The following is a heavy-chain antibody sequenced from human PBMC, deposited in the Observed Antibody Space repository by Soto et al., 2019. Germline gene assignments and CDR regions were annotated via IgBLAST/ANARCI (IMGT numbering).Heavy chain of an antibody. J-gene: IGHJ6*02. V-gene: IGHV1-69*13. D-gene: IGHD4-17*01. CDR1: GGTFSSYA. CDR3: ASWGYGDYLYYYGMDV. Sequence: ASVKVSCKXSGGTFSSYAISWVRQAPGQGLEWMGGIIPIFGTANYAQKFQGRVTITADESTSTAYMELSSLRSEDTAVYYCASWGYGDYLYYYGMDVWGQGTTVTVS. CDR2: IIPIFGTA.